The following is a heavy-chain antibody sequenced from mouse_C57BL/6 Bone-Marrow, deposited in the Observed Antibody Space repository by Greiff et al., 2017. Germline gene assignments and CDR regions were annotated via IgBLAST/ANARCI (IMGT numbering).Heavy chain of an antibody. D-gene: IGHD1-3*01. J-gene: IGHJ2*01. V-gene: IGHV1-72*01. CDR3: GRGGQSGYYFDY. CDR1: GYTFTSYW. CDR2: IDPNSGGT. Sequence: QVQLQQPGAELVKPGASVKLSCKASGYTFTSYWMHWVKQRPGRGLEWIGRIDPNSGGTKYNQKFKSKATLTVDKPSSTAYMLLSSLTSEDSAGYYCGRGGQSGYYFDYWGQGTTLTVSS.